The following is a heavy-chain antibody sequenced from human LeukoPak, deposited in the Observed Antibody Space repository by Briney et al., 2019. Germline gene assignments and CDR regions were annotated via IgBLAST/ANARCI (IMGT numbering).Heavy chain of an antibody. CDR2: MNPNSGNT. CDR1: GFTFTSYD. J-gene: IGHJ4*02. V-gene: IGHV1-8*01. Sequence: GGSLRLSCAASGFTFTSYDINWVRQATGQGLEWMGWMNPNSGNTGYAQKFQGRVTMTRNTSISTAYMELSSLRSEDTAVYYCARGSRNYWGQGTLVTVSS. CDR3: ARGSRNY.